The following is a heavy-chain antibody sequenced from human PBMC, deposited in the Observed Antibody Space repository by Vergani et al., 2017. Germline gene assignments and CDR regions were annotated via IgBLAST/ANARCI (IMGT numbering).Heavy chain of an antibody. CDR3: ARDYGDYVYHYYYYMDV. V-gene: IGHV5-10-1*03. D-gene: IGHD4-17*01. CDR1: GYSFTSYW. CDR2: IDPSDSYT. Sequence: EVQLVQSGAEVKKPGESLRLSCKGSGYSFTSYWISWVRQMPGKGLEWMGRIDPSDSYTNYSPSFQGHVTISADKSISTAYLQWSSLKASDTAMYYCARDYGDYVYHYYYYMDVWGKGTTVTVSS. J-gene: IGHJ6*03.